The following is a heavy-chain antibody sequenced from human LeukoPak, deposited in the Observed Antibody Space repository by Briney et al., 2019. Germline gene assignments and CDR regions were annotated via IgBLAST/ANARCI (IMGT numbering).Heavy chain of an antibody. Sequence: GGSLRLSCAASGFTFAIYHMSWVRQAPGKGLEWVATIRGDGVYYADSVKGRFTISRDDSKNTVYVQMNSLRAEDTAVYYCAKSRVEVAGTGGFDNWGRGTLVAVSS. CDR2: IRGDGV. V-gene: IGHV3-23*01. CDR1: GFTFAIYH. J-gene: IGHJ3*02. CDR3: AKSRVEVAGTGGFDN. D-gene: IGHD6-13*01.